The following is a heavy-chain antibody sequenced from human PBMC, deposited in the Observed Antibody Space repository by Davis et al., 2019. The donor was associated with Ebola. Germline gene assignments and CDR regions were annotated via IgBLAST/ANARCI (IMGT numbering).Heavy chain of an antibody. Sequence: GSLRLSCAASGFTFSSYGMHWVRQAPGKGLEWVAVISYDGSNKYYADSVKGRFTISRDNSKNTLYLQMNSLRAEDTAVYYCAKDYSGSSSYHDYWGQGTLVTVSS. CDR3: AKDYSGSSSYHDY. D-gene: IGHD1-26*01. CDR1: GFTFSSYG. J-gene: IGHJ4*02. V-gene: IGHV3-30*18. CDR2: ISYDGSNK.